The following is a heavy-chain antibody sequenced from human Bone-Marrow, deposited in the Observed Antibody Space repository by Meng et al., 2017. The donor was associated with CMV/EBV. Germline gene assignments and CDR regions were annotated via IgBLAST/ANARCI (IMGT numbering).Heavy chain of an antibody. J-gene: IGHJ6*02. CDR2: ISAYNGNT. CDR3: ARERERVYCSSTSCYTTYYYYYGMDV. Sequence: VKGSCKASGYTFTSYGISWVRQAPGQGLEWMGWISAYNGNTNYAQKLQGRVTMTTDTSTSTAYMELRSLRSDDTAVYYCARERERVYCSSTSCYTTYYYYYGMDVWGQGTTVTVSS. V-gene: IGHV1-18*01. CDR1: GYTFTSYG. D-gene: IGHD2-2*02.